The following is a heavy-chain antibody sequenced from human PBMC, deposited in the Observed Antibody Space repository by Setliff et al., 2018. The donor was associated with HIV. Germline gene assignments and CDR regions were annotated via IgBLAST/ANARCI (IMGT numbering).Heavy chain of an antibody. CDR2: VHYSGSI. D-gene: IGHD3-3*01. Sequence: SETLSLTCSVSGGSIRSHWSWIRQPPGKGLEWIANVHYSGSIYFNPSLRSRVAISVDTSHNQFSLRLRSVTAADTAVYYCARPSLGIGGGSMFNNWGQGTLVTVSS. J-gene: IGHJ4*02. CDR1: GGSIRSH. V-gene: IGHV4-39*01. CDR3: ARPSLGIGGGSMFNN.